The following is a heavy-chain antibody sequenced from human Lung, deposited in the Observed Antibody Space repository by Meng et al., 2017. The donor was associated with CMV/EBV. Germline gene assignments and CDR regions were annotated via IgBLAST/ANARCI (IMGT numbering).Heavy chain of an antibody. D-gene: IGHD3-3*01. Sequence: SXKISCAASGFTFDDYAMHWVRQAPGKGLEWVSGISWNSGSIGYADSVKGRFTISRDNAKNSLYLQMNSLRAEDTALYYCAKDIGETGFWSGYGFDYWXQETLVTVSS. V-gene: IGHV3-9*01. CDR3: AKDIGETGFWSGYGFDY. J-gene: IGHJ4*02. CDR2: ISWNSGSI. CDR1: GFTFDDYA.